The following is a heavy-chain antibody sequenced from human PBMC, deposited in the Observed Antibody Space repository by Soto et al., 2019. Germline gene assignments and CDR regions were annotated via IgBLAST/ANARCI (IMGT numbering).Heavy chain of an antibody. CDR2: IIPIFGTA. V-gene: IGHV1-69*13. J-gene: IGHJ6*02. Sequence: ASVKVSCKASGGTFSSYAISWVRQAPGQGLEWMGGIIPIFGTANYAQKFQGRVTITADESTGTAYMELSSLRSEDTAVYYCARGNRYCSSTSCYSAMDVWGQGTTVTVSS. D-gene: IGHD2-2*01. CDR1: GGTFSSYA. CDR3: ARGNRYCSSTSCYSAMDV.